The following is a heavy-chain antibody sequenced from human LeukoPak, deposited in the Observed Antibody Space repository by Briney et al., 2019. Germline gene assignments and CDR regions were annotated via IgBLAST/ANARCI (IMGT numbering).Heavy chain of an antibody. CDR3: ARDLLSFPEAGTGRDY. CDR1: GGTFSSYA. D-gene: IGHD3-10*01. J-gene: IGHJ4*02. CDR2: IIPIFGTA. Sequence: SVKVSCKASGGTFSSYAISWVRQAPGQGLEWMGGIIPIFGTANYAQKFQGRVTITADESTSTAYMELSSLRSEDTAVYYCARDLLSFPEAGTGRDYWGQGTLVTVSS. V-gene: IGHV1-69*13.